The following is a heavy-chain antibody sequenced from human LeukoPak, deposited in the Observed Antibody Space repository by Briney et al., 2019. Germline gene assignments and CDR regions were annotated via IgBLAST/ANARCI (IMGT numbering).Heavy chain of an antibody. V-gene: IGHV4-31*03. J-gene: IGHJ6*03. Sequence: PSETLSLTCTVSGGSISSGGYYWSWIRQHPGKGLEWIGYIYYSGSTYYNPSLKSRVTISVDTSKNQLSLKLSSVTAADTAVYYCARVVQSGRPFLEWFNYYYYMDVWGKGTTVTVSS. CDR1: GGSISSGGYY. CDR2: IYYSGST. D-gene: IGHD3-3*02. CDR3: ARVVQSGRPFLEWFNYYYYMDV.